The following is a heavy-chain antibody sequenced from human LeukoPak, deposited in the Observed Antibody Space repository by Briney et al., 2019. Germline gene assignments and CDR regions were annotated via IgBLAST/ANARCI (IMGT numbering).Heavy chain of an antibody. CDR1: GGSVSSGSYY. Sequence: SETLSLTCTVSGGSVSSGSYYWSWIQQPPGKGLEWIGYIYYSGSTNYNPSLKSRVTISVDTSKNQFSLKLSSVTAADTAVYYCARELYDYFDYWGQGTLVTVSS. J-gene: IGHJ4*02. V-gene: IGHV4-61*01. CDR3: ARELYDYFDY. D-gene: IGHD3-3*01. CDR2: IYYSGST.